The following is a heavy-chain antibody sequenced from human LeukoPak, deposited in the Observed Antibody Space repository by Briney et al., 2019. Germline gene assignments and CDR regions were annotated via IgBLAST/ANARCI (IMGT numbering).Heavy chain of an antibody. D-gene: IGHD5-18*01. CDR3: ARDPSYSDGYFDF. CDR1: GFTFSSYA. V-gene: IGHV3-23*01. CDR2: ISVSGGTT. J-gene: IGHJ4*02. Sequence: GGSLRLSCAASGFTFSSYAMSWVRQAPGKGLDWVSSISVSGGTTYYTDSVRGRVTISRDNAKNTLYLQMNSLRAEDTAVYYCARDPSYSDGYFDFWGQGTLVTVSS.